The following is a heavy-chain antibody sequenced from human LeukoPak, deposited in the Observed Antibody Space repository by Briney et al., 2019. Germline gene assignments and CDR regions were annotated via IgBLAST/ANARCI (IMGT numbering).Heavy chain of an antibody. V-gene: IGHV1-8*01. CDR1: GYTSTSYD. CDR2: MNPNSGNT. J-gene: IGHJ3*02. CDR3: ARPSTYQWWIHAFDI. D-gene: IGHD2-15*01. Sequence: ASVKVSCKASGYTSTSYDINWVRQATGQGLEWMGWMNPNSGNTGYAQKFQGRVTMTRNTSISTAYMELSSLRSEDTAVYYCARPSTYQWWIHAFDIWGQGTMVTVSS.